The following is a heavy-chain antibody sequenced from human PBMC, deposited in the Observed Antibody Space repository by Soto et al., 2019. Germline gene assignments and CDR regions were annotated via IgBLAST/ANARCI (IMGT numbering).Heavy chain of an antibody. J-gene: IGHJ4*02. D-gene: IGHD2-21*02. V-gene: IGHV3-30-3*01. CDR2: TSYDGSNK. Sequence: GGSLRLSCVASGFTFSSYALHWVRQAPGKGLEWVAVTSYDGSNKYYADSVKGRFTISKDSADNSLILQMTSLRAEDTAVYHCARARGNDWYSDYWGQGTLVTVSS. CDR3: ARARGNDWYSDY. CDR1: GFTFSSYA.